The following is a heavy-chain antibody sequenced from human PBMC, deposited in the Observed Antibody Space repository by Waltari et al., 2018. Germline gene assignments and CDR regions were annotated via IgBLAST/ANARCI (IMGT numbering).Heavy chain of an antibody. V-gene: IGHV3-7*01. CDR2: INREGSDK. D-gene: IGHD3-22*01. J-gene: IGHJ4*02. Sequence: EVQLVESGGGLVQPGGSLRLSCEASGFTFSAYWMSWVRQAPGKGVEWTARINREGSDKGYVDSVKGRFTISGDNGRNSGYLQMNSLRVEDTAVYYCARLYNSVTTFDYWGQGSLVTVSS. CDR1: GFTFSAYW. CDR3: ARLYNSVTTFDY.